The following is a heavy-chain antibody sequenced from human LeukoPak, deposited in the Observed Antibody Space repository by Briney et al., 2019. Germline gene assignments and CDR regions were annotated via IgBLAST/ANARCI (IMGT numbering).Heavy chain of an antibody. CDR3: ARDGIVAYDFRSGYDPIDY. CDR2: ISSSSSYI. Sequence: GGSLRLSCAASGFTFSSYSMNWVRQAPGKGLEWVSSISSSSSYIYYADSVKGRFTISRDNAKNSLYLQMNSLRAEDTAVYYCARDGIVAYDFRSGYDPIDYWGQGTLVTVSS. CDR1: GFTFSSYS. D-gene: IGHD3-3*01. V-gene: IGHV3-21*01. J-gene: IGHJ4*02.